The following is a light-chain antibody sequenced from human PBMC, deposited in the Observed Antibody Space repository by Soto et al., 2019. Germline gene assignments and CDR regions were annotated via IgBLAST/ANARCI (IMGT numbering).Light chain of an antibody. V-gene: IGKV3D-20*01. CDR1: QSITNNY. CDR3: QQFGSLIT. CDR2: DTS. J-gene: IGKJ4*01. Sequence: DIVLTQSPATLSLSPGERATLSCGASQSITNNYLAWYQQKPGLAPRLLIYDTSKRATGIPDRFSGSGSGTDFTLTLSRLEPEDFAAYYCQQFGSLITFGGGTKVEIK.